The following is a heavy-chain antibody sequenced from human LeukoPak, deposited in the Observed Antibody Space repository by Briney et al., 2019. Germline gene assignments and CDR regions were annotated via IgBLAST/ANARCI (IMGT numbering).Heavy chain of an antibody. J-gene: IGHJ4*02. CDR2: IYYSGST. CDR3: ARLGSVTTSNIDY. Sequence: SETLSLTCTVSGGSISSYYWSWIRQPPGKGLEWIGYIYYSGSTNYNPSLKSRVTISVDTSKNQFSLKLSSVTAADTAVYYCARLGSVTTSNIDYWGQGTLVTVSS. D-gene: IGHD4-17*01. V-gene: IGHV4-59*08. CDR1: GGSISSYY.